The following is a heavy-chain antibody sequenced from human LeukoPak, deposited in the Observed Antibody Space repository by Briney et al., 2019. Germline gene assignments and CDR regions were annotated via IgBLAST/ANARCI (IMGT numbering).Heavy chain of an antibody. D-gene: IGHD3-10*02. CDR1: GYTFTGYY. V-gene: IGHV1-2*02. Sequence: ASVKVSCKASGYTFTGYYMHWVRQAPGQGLEWMGWINPNSGGTNYAQKFQGRVTMTRGTSISTAYMELSRLRSDDTAVYYCARQGVRGVIITLYYWGQGTLVTVSS. J-gene: IGHJ4*02. CDR3: ARQGVRGVIITLYY. CDR2: INPNSGGT.